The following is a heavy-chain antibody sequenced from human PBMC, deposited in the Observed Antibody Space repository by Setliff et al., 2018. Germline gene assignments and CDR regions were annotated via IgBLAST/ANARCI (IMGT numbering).Heavy chain of an antibody. CDR1: GFTFSNYW. D-gene: IGHD2-8*02. V-gene: IGHV3-7*03. J-gene: IGHJ5*02. Sequence: PGGSLRLSCAASGFTFSNYWMSWVRQAPGKGLEWVANIKQDGSEQYYVDSVKGRFTISRDNANNLLYLHMSSLRAEDTAVYYCARDFSTGSSSWGQGTLVTVSS. CDR3: ARDFSTGSSS. CDR2: IKQDGSEQ.